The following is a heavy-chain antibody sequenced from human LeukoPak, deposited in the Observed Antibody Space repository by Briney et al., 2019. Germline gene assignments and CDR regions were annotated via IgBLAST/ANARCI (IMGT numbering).Heavy chain of an antibody. CDR2: INPSGGST. Sequence: ASVKVSCKASGYTFTSYYMHWVRQAPGQGLEWMGIINPSGGSTSYAQKFQGRVTMTRDTSTSTVYMELSSLRSEDTAVYYCARDGAGDYDSSGYYPTGYFDYWGQGTLVTVSS. J-gene: IGHJ4*02. V-gene: IGHV1-46*01. CDR1: GYTFTSYY. D-gene: IGHD3-22*01. CDR3: ARDGAGDYDSSGYYPTGYFDY.